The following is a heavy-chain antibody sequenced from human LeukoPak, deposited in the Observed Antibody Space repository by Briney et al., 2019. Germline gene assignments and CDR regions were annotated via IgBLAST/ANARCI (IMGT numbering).Heavy chain of an antibody. CDR1: GFTFSSYW. V-gene: IGHV3-74*01. D-gene: IGHD3-10*01. CDR2: INSDGSST. J-gene: IGHJ4*02. Sequence: PGGSLRLSCAASGFTFSSYWMHWVRQAPGKGLVWVSRINSDGSSTSYADSVKGRFTISRDNAKNTLYLQMNSLRAEDTAVYYCARVRDVLLWFGDLGGFDYWGQGTLVTVSS. CDR3: ARVRDVLLWFGDLGGFDY.